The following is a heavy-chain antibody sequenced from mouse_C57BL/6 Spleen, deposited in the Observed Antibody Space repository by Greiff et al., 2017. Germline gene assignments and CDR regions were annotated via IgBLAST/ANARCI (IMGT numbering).Heavy chain of an antibody. J-gene: IGHJ1*03. V-gene: IGHV1-19*01. Sequence: VQLKQSGPVLVKPGASVKMSCKASGYTFTDYYMNWVKQSHGKSLEWIGVINPYNGGTSYNQKFKGKATLTVDKSSSTAYMELNSLTSEDSAVYYCAREAYSNYGYFDVWATGTTVTVSS. CDR3: AREAYSNYGYFDV. CDR1: GYTFTDYY. CDR2: INPYNGGT. D-gene: IGHD2-5*01.